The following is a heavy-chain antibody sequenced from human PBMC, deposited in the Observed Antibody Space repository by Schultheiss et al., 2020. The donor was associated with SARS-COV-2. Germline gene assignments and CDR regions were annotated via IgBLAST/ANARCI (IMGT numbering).Heavy chain of an antibody. V-gene: IGHV3-30*18. CDR2: ISYDGSNK. CDR3: AKDSPLHTYCSGGSCSLYYYYYYMDV. Sequence: GGSLRLSCAASGFTFSSYSMNWVRQAPGKGLEWVAVISYDGSNKYYADSVKGRFTISRDNSKNTLYLQMNSLRAEDTAVYYCAKDSPLHTYCSGGSCSLYYYYYYMDVWGKGTTVTVSS. D-gene: IGHD2-15*01. CDR1: GFTFSSYS. J-gene: IGHJ6*03.